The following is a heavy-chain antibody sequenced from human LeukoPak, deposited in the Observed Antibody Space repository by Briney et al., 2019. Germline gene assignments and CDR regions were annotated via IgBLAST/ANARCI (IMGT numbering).Heavy chain of an antibody. CDR3: ARHIAVAGSLDY. J-gene: IGHJ4*02. V-gene: IGHV4-39*01. D-gene: IGHD6-19*01. CDR1: GGSISSSGYY. Sequence: PSETLSLTCTVSGGSISSSGYYWGWIRQPPGKGLEWIGSIYYSGSTYYNPSLKSRVTISVDTSKNQFSLKLSSVTAADTAVYYCARHIAVAGSLDYWGQGTLVTVSS. CDR2: IYYSGST.